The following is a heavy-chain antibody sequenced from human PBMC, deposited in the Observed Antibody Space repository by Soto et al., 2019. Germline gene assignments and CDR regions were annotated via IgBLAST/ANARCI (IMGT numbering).Heavy chain of an antibody. D-gene: IGHD5-12*01. CDR2: IYWDDDK. V-gene: IGHV2-5*02. CDR1: GFSLTNKGVG. CDR3: AYLHANSGYDWGYDP. J-gene: IGHJ5*02. Sequence: QITLKESGPPLVKPTQTLTLTCNFSGFSLTNKGVGVGWIRQPPRKALEWLGIIYWDDDKRYRPSLNIRLTITKDTSKNQVVLTMTNVATVDTATYYCAYLHANSGYDWGYDPWGEGTLVTVAS.